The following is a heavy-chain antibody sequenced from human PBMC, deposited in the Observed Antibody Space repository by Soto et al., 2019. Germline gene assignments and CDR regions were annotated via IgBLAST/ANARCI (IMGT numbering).Heavy chain of an antibody. J-gene: IGHJ4*02. CDR3: AKDRGGFAGGWEYFDY. Sequence: GGSLRLSCAASGFTFAGYSTMSWVRQAPGKGLEWVSSISGSGGSTYYADSVKGRFTISRDNSKNTLYLQMNALSAEDTAFYYCAKDRGGFAGGWEYFDYRGKGALVTVSS. CDR2: ISGSGGST. V-gene: IGHV3-23*01. D-gene: IGHD6-19*01. CDR1: GFTFAGYST.